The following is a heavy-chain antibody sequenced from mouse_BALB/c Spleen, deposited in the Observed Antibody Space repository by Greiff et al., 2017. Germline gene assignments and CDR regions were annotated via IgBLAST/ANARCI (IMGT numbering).Heavy chain of an antibody. CDR2: ISYDGSN. D-gene: IGHD2-4*01. CDR1: GYSITSGYY. Sequence: EVQLQESGPGLVKPSQSLSLTCSVTGYSITSGYYWNWIRQFPGNKLEWMGYISYDGSNNYNPSLKNRISITRDTSKNQFFLKLNSVTTEDTATYYCAKSTMITFAYWGQGTLVTVSA. CDR3: AKSTMITFAY. V-gene: IGHV3-6*02. J-gene: IGHJ3*01.